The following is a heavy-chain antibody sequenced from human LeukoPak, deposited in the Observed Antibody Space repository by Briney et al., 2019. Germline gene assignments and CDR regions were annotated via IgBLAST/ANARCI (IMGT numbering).Heavy chain of an antibody. D-gene: IGHD3-3*01. J-gene: IGHJ4*02. CDR3: AKAYYDFWSGYRY. CDR2: ISGSGGST. Sequence: GGSLRLSCAASGFTFSSYTMSWVRQAPGKGLEWVSAISGSGGSTYYADSVKGRFTISRDNSKNTLHLQMNSLRAEDTAVYYCAKAYYDFWSGYRYWGQGTLVTVSS. V-gene: IGHV3-23*01. CDR1: GFTFSSYT.